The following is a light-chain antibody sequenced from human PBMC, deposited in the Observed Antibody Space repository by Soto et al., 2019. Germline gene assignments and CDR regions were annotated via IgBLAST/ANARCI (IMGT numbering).Light chain of an antibody. V-gene: IGLV1-40*01. CDR1: SSNIGAGYD. CDR3: QSYDSSLRGSV. Sequence: QSVLTQPPSVSGAPGQRVTISCTGSSSNIGAGYDVHWYQQFPGTAPKLLIYVNSNRPSGVPDRFSGSKSGTSASLAITGLQAEDEADYYCQSYDSSLRGSVFGGGTKLT. CDR2: VNS. J-gene: IGLJ2*01.